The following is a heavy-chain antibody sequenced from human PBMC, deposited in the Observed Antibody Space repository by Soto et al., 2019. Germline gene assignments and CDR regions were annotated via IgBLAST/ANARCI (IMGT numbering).Heavy chain of an antibody. CDR3: AKGLGITIFGVVIPNWFDP. CDR2: ISGSGGST. Sequence: GGSLRLSCAASGFTFSSYAMSWVRQAPGKGLEWVSAISGSGGSTYYADSVKGRFTISRDNSKNTLYLQMNSLRAEDTAVYYCAKGLGITIFGVVIPNWFDPWGQGILVTVSS. CDR1: GFTFSSYA. V-gene: IGHV3-23*01. J-gene: IGHJ5*02. D-gene: IGHD3-3*01.